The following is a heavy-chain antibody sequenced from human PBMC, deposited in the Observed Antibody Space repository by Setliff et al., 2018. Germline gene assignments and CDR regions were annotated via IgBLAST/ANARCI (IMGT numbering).Heavy chain of an antibody. V-gene: IGHV4-34*01. J-gene: IGHJ3*02. CDR3: ARDYYDSRGSYAFDI. CDR1: GGSFSGYY. Sequence: SETLSLTCAVYGGSFSGYYWSWIRQPPGKGLEWIGEIHHSGSTNYNPSLKSRVTISVDTSKNQFSLNLSSVTAADTAMYYCARDYYDSRGSYAFDIWGQGTVVTVSS. CDR2: IHHSGST. D-gene: IGHD3-22*01.